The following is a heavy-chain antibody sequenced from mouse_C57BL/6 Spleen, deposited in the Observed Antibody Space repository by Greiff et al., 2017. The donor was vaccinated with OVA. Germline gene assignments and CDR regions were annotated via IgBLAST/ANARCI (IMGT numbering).Heavy chain of an antibody. CDR2: IRSKSNNYAT. V-gene: IGHV10-1*01. D-gene: IGHD1-1*01. Sequence: EVKLVESGGGLVQPKGSLKLSCAASGFSFNTYAMNWVRQAPGKGLEWVARIRSKSNNYATYYADSVKDRFTISRDDSESMLYLQMNNLKTEDTAMYYCVRQGLLRYQAWFAYWGQGTLVTVSA. CDR1: GFSFNTYA. CDR3: VRQGLLRYQAWFAY. J-gene: IGHJ3*01.